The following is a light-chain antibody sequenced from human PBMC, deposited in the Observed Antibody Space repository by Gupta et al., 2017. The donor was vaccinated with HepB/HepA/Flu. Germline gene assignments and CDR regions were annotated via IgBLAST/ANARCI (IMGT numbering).Light chain of an antibody. CDR2: GAS. J-gene: IGKJ4*01. V-gene: IGKV3-15*01. Sequence: EIVSTQSPASLCVSPGERATLSCRASQLISSNLAWYQKQPGQAPRLLMYGASTRATGIPARFSGSGSGTEFTLTISSLQAEDFAVYYCQQYNNWLTFGGGTKVEIK. CDR1: QLISSN. CDR3: QQYNNWLT.